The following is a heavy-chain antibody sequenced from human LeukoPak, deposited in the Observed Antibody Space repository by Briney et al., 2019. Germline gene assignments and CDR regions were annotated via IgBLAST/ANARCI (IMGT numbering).Heavy chain of an antibody. D-gene: IGHD4-17*01. J-gene: IGHJ2*01. Sequence: PGGSLRLSCTASGFTFSSYWMTWVRQAPGKGLEWVANIKHDGSEKYYVDSVKGRFTISRDNAKNSLYLQMNSLRAEDTAMYYCARGDYGDYWYFDLWGRGTLVTVSS. V-gene: IGHV3-7*01. CDR2: IKHDGSEK. CDR1: GFTFSSYW. CDR3: ARGDYGDYWYFDL.